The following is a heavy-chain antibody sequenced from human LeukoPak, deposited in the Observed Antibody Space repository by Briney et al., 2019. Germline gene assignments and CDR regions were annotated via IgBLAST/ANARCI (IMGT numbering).Heavy chain of an antibody. CDR2: IYYSGST. CDR1: GGSISSYY. J-gene: IGHJ6*03. V-gene: IGHV4-59*01. Sequence: PSETLSLTCTVSGGSISSYYWSWIRQPPGKGLEWIGYIYYSGSTNYNPSLKSRVTISVDTSKNQFSLKLSSVTAADTAVYYCARDGYKGVAAAGTRGPMDVWGKGTTVTVSS. CDR3: ARDGYKGVAAAGTRGPMDV. D-gene: IGHD6-13*01.